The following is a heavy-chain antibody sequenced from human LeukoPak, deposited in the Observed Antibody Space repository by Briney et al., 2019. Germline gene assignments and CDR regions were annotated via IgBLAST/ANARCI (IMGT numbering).Heavy chain of an antibody. CDR1: GGSFSGYY. V-gene: IGHV4-34*01. CDR2: INHSGST. Sequence: SETLSLTCAVYGGSFSGYYWSWIRQPPGKGLEWIGEINHSGSTNYNPSLKSRVTISVDTSKNQFSLKLGSVTAADTAVYYCARGQAVVAATPPYWFDYWGQGTLVTVSS. CDR3: ARGQAVVAATPPYWFDY. D-gene: IGHD2-15*01. J-gene: IGHJ4*02.